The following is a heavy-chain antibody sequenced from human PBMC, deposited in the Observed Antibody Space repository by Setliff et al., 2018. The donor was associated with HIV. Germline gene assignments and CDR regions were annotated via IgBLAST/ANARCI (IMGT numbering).Heavy chain of an antibody. Sequence: SLRLSCAASGFTFSGSAMHWVRQASGKGLEWVGRIGNKANNYATAYAASVKGRFTISGDDSKNTAYLQMNSLKTEDTAVYYCTRLTVADAYWYFDLWGRGTLVTVSS. V-gene: IGHV3-73*01. J-gene: IGHJ2*01. CDR2: IGNKANNYAT. D-gene: IGHD6-19*01. CDR3: TRLTVADAYWYFDL. CDR1: GFTFSGSA.